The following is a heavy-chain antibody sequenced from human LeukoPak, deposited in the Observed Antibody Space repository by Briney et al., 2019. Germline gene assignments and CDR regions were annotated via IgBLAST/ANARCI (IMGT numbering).Heavy chain of an antibody. CDR3: AREGLWFGESEH. Sequence: GGSLRLSCAASGSTVNSSYINWVRQAPGKGLEWVSVIYSGGSTYYADSVKGRFTISRDNSKNTLYLQMNSLRAEDTAVYYCAREGLWFGESEHWGQGTLVTVSS. J-gene: IGHJ1*01. CDR2: IYSGGST. CDR1: GSTVNSSY. D-gene: IGHD3-10*01. V-gene: IGHV3-53*01.